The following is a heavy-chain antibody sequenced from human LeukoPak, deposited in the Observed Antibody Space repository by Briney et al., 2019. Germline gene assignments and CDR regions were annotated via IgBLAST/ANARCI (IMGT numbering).Heavy chain of an antibody. CDR3: ARGTSSAFDL. CDR1: GFTFSSFA. D-gene: IGHD1-14*01. Sequence: GRSLRLSCAASGFTFSSFAMHWVRQAPGKGLEWVSSISSSSTYIYYADSLKGRFTISRDNAKNSLFLQMNTLRAEDTAVYYCARGTSSAFDLWGQGTVVTVSS. J-gene: IGHJ3*01. V-gene: IGHV3-21*01. CDR2: ISSSSTYI.